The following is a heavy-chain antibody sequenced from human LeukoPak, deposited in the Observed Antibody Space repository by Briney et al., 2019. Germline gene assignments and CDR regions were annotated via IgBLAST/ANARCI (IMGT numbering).Heavy chain of an antibody. D-gene: IGHD3-22*01. V-gene: IGHV3-74*01. CDR1: GFTFSAYW. CDR2: MNSDGSYT. J-gene: IGHJ4*02. Sequence: GGSLRLSCEASGFTFSAYWMHWVRRAPGKGLMWVSRMNSDGSYTNYADSVKGRFTISRYNPGNTLYLQMNSLRVEDTGVYYFARVIGGSSGYYHFDFWGQGVLVTVSS. CDR3: ARVIGGSSGYYHFDF.